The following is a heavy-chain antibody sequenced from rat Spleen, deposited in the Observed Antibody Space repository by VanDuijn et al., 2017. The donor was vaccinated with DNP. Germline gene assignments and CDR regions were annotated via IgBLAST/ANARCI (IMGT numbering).Heavy chain of an antibody. V-gene: IGHV3-1*01. CDR1: GYSITTKY. CDR2: IRYSSNT. D-gene: IGHD1-12*02. CDR3: ARGDGSYYWSFDF. Sequence: EVQLQESGPGLVKPSQSLSLTCSVTGYSITTKYWAWIRKFPGDKMEWMGYIRYSSNTGYNPSLKSRISITRDISKNQFFLHLNSVTAEDTATYYCARGDGSYYWSFDFWGPGTMVTVSS. J-gene: IGHJ1*01.